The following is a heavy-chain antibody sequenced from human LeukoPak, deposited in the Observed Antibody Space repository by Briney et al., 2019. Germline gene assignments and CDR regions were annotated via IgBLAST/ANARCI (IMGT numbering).Heavy chain of an antibody. D-gene: IGHD2-21*01. V-gene: IGHV3-7*01. Sequence: PGGSLRLCCVASEFTFSGYWMSWVRQAPGKGLEWAANINQDGSEKYYVDSVKGRFTISRDNAKNSLSLQMNSLRAEDTAVYYCVRDARLVNIDAFDVWGRGTKVTVSS. CDR1: EFTFSGYW. CDR2: INQDGSEK. J-gene: IGHJ3*01. CDR3: VRDARLVNIDAFDV.